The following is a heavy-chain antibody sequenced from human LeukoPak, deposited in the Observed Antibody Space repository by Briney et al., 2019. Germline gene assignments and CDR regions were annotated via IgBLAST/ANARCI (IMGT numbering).Heavy chain of an antibody. Sequence: GESLKISRKGSGYSFTSYWIGWVRQMPGQGLEWMGIIYPDDSDTRYSPSFEGQVIISVDKSISTAYLQLSSLKASDTATYYCARTVAYSSGWYRYFDYWGQGTLVTVSS. D-gene: IGHD6-19*01. V-gene: IGHV5-51*01. J-gene: IGHJ4*02. CDR3: ARTVAYSSGWYRYFDY. CDR1: GYSFTSYW. CDR2: IYPDDSDT.